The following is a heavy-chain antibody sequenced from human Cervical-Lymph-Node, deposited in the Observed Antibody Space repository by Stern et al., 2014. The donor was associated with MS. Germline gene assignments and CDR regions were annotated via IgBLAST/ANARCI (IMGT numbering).Heavy chain of an antibody. CDR1: RFTFSSYG. Sequence: QLVESGGGVVQPGRSLRLSCAASRFTFSSYGLHWVRPAPGQGLEWEALLSYDGTKTYCAESVKGRFSISRDNSRNTLYLQMNSLRDDDTAVYYCAREAPSAFYFDFWGQGTLLTVSS. J-gene: IGHJ4*02. CDR2: LSYDGTKT. V-gene: IGHV3-30*04. D-gene: IGHD2-2*01. CDR3: AREAPSAFYFDF.